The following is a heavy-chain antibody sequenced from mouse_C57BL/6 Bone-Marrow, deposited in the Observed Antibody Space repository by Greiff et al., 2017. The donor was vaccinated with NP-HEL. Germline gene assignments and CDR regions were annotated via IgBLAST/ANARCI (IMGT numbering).Heavy chain of an antibody. D-gene: IGHD2-3*01. CDR2: ISSGGDYI. Sequence: DVMLVESGEGLVKPGGSLKLSCAASGFTFSSYAMSWVRQTPEKRLEWVAYISSGGDYIYYADTVKGRFTISRDNARNTLYLQMSSLKSEDTAMYYCTRDWDGYYDYAMDYWGQGTSVTVSS. V-gene: IGHV5-9-1*02. CDR3: TRDWDGYYDYAMDY. J-gene: IGHJ4*01. CDR1: GFTFSSYA.